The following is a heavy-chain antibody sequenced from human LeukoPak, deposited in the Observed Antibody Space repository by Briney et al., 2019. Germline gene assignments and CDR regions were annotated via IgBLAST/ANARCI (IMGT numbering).Heavy chain of an antibody. CDR3: AKDPPMGDFWSGYYLYDP. J-gene: IGHJ5*02. V-gene: IGHV3-30*02. CDR2: IRYDGSNK. D-gene: IGHD3-3*01. Sequence: GGSLRLSCAASGFTFSSYGMHWVRQAPGKGLEWVAFIRYDGSNKYYADSVKGRFTISRDNSKNTLYLQMNSLRAEDTAVYYCAKDPPMGDFWSGYYLYDPWGQGTLVTVSS. CDR1: GFTFSSYG.